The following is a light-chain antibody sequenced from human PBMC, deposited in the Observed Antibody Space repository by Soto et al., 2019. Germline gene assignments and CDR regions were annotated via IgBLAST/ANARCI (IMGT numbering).Light chain of an antibody. Sequence: QPVLTQPPSVSGAPGQRVTISCTGSSSNIGAGYDVHWYQQLPGTAPKLLIYGNSNRPSGVPDRFSGSKSCTSASLAITGLQAEDEADYYCQSYDSSLTGGVFGGGTKLTVL. CDR2: GNS. CDR1: SSNIGAGYD. J-gene: IGLJ2*01. CDR3: QSYDSSLTGGV. V-gene: IGLV1-40*01.